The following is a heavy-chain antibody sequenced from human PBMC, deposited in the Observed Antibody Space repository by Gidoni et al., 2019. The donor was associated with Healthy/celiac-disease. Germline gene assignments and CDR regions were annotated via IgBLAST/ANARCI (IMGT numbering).Heavy chain of an antibody. CDR2: INHSGST. CDR3: ARGPRRLVISPPYFDY. CDR1: GGSFSGYY. Sequence: QVQLQQWGAGLLKPSETLSLTCAVYGGSFSGYYWSWIRQPPGKGLEWIGEINHSGSTNYNPSLKSRVTISVDTSKNQFSLKLSSVTAADTAVYYCARGPRRLVISPPYFDYWGQGTLVTVSS. J-gene: IGHJ4*02. D-gene: IGHD3-9*01. V-gene: IGHV4-34*01.